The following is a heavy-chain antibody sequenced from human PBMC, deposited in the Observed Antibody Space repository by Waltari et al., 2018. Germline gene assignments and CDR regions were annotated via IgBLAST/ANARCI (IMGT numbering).Heavy chain of an antibody. CDR2: MHPSGNT. CDR3: ARYIEGQAFVL. J-gene: IGHJ3*01. Sequence: QVQLVQSGAEVKKPGASVKVSCKTPEFNYTIYDINCVRQATGQGLEWMGWMHPSGNTGHAQKFQGRVALTRDASRRTAFLELNSLRSEDTAVYYCARYIEGQAFVLWGKGTKVTVSS. CDR1: EFNYTIYD. V-gene: IGHV1-8*01. D-gene: IGHD2-15*01.